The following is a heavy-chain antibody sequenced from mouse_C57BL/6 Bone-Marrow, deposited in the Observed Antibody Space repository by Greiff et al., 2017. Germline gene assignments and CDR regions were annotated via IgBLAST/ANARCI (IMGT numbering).Heavy chain of an antibody. J-gene: IGHJ2*01. V-gene: IGHV5-12*01. CDR3: ARLRWLLPYYFDY. D-gene: IGHD2-3*01. CDR2: ISNGGGST. CDR1: GFTFSDYY. Sequence: EVKLVESGGGLVQPGGSLKLSCAASGFTFSDYYMYWVRQTPEKRLEWVAYISNGGGSTYYPDTVKGRFPISRDNAKNTLYLQMSRLKSEDTAMYYCARLRWLLPYYFDYWGQGTTLTVSS.